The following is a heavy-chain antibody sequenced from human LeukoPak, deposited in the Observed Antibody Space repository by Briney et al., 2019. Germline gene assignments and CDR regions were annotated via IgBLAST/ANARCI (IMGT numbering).Heavy chain of an antibody. CDR1: GFTVSSNS. V-gene: IGHV3-53*01. D-gene: IGHD4-17*01. CDR2: IFSST. J-gene: IGHJ4*02. Sequence: GGSLRLSCTVSGFTVSSNSMSWVRQAPGKGLEWVSFIFSSTHYSDSVKGRFTISRDNSKNTLYLQMNSLRAEDTAVYYCARVPTVTFFDYWGQGTLVTVSS. CDR3: ARVPTVTFFDY.